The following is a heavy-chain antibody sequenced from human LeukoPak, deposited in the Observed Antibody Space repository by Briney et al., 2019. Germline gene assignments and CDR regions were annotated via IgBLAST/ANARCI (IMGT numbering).Heavy chain of an antibody. D-gene: IGHD6-19*01. Sequence: SETLSLTCTVSGGSISSYYWSWIRQPPGKGLEWIGYIYYSGSTNYNPSLKSRVTISVDTSKNQFSLKLSSVTAADTAVYYCARDRQWLLNPWGQGTLVTVSS. V-gene: IGHV4-59*01. CDR3: ARDRQWLLNP. CDR1: GGSISSYY. CDR2: IYYSGST. J-gene: IGHJ5*02.